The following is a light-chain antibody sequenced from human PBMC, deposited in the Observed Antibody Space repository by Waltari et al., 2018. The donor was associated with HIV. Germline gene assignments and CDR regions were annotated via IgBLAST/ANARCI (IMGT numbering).Light chain of an antibody. CDR2: GNS. J-gene: IGLJ2*01. CDR1: SSKIGAGLE. CDR3: QSYDASLSGVI. Sequence: QSVLTQPPSVSGAPGQRVTISCTGSSSKIGAGLEVHGYQQLPGTAPKLLIYGNSNRPSGVPDRFSGSKSGTSASLAITGLQAEDEADYYCQSYDASLSGVIFGGGTELTVL. V-gene: IGLV1-40*01.